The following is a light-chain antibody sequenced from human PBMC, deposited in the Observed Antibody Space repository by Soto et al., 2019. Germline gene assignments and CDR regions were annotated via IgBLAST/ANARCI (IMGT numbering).Light chain of an antibody. CDR3: QQYESYSEGFP. CDR1: QSISRW. V-gene: IGKV1-5*01. J-gene: IGKJ3*01. Sequence: DIQMTQSTSTLSASVGDRVTITCRASQSISRWLAWYQQKPGKAPNLLIYDASTLESGVPSRFSGSGYGTEFTLTVSSLQPDDLATYYCQQYESYSEGFPVGPGTKVDIK. CDR2: DAS.